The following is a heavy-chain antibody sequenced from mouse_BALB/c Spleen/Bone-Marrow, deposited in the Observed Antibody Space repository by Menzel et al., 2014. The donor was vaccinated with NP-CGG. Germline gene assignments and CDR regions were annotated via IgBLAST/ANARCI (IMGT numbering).Heavy chain of an antibody. D-gene: IGHD4-1*01. CDR3: ARWEYYAMDY. V-gene: IGHV14-3*02. J-gene: IGHJ4*01. Sequence: DVKLVESGAELVKPGASVKLSCTASGFNIKDTYMHWVKQRPEQGLEWIGRIDPANGNTKYDPKFQGKATITADTSSNTAYLQLSSLTPEDTVVYYCARWEYYAMDYWGHGTSVTVSS. CDR1: GFNIKDTY. CDR2: IDPANGNT.